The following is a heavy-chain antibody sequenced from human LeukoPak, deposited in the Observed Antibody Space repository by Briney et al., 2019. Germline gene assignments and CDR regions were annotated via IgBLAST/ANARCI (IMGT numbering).Heavy chain of an antibody. CDR2: INPNSGGT. J-gene: IGHJ5*02. CDR3: ARAGVWSSGSLDP. CDR1: GYTFTGYY. Sequence: GASVKVSCKASGYTFTGYYMHWVRQAPGQGLEWMGWINPNSGGTNYAQKFQGRVTMTRDTSISTAYMELSRLRSDDTAVYYCARAGVWSSGSLDPWGQGTLVTVSS. V-gene: IGHV1-2*02. D-gene: IGHD6-19*01.